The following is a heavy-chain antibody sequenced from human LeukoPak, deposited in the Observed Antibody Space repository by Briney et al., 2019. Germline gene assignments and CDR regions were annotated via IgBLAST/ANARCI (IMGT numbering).Heavy chain of an antibody. V-gene: IGHV3-7*01. Sequence: GGSLRLSCAASGFTFSSYWMNWARQAPGKGLEWVASINHNGNVNYYVDSVKGRFTISRDNAKNSLYLQMSNLRAEDTAVYYCARGEQEAATMSIDYWGQGMLVTVSS. D-gene: IGHD1/OR15-1a*01. CDR3: ARGEQEAATMSIDY. CDR1: GFTFSSYW. CDR2: INHNGNVN. J-gene: IGHJ4*02.